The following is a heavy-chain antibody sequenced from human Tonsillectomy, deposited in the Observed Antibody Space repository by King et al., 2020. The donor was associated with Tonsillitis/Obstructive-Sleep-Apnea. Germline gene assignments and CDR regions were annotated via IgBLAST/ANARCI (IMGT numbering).Heavy chain of an antibody. CDR3: ARDGTGTTLEYFDY. CDR2: ISWNGGST. V-gene: IGHV3-20*04. D-gene: IGHD1-1*01. CDR1: GFTFDDYG. J-gene: IGHJ4*02. Sequence: VQLVESGGGVVRPGGSLRLSCAASGFTFDDYGMSWVRQAPGKGLEWVSGISWNGGSTGYADSVKGRFTISSDNAKNSLYLKMNSLRAVDTALYYCARDGTGTTLEYFDYWGQGTLVTVSS.